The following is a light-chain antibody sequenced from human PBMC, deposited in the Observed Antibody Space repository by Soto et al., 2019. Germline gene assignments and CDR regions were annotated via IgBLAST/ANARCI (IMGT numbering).Light chain of an antibody. CDR2: EVS. Sequence: QSALTQPASVSGSPRQSITISCTGTSSDVGSYNLVSWYQQHPGKAPKLMIYEVSQRPSGVSNRFSGSKSGNTASLTISGLQAEDEADYYCCSYAGSSTLVFGGGTQLTVL. V-gene: IGLV2-23*02. J-gene: IGLJ2*01. CDR1: SSDVGSYNL. CDR3: CSYAGSSTLV.